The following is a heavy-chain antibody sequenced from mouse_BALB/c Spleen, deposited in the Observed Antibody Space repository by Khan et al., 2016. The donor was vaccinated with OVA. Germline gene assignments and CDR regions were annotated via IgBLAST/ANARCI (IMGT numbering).Heavy chain of an antibody. J-gene: IGHJ2*01. Sequence: QVQLQQSGAELVKAGASVKMSCKASGYTFTSYWMHWVKQRLGQGLEWFAETNPTNGRTYYNEKFKSKATLTVDKSSSTAYMLLSGPTFEDSAVYYCARIKKIVDTYIDNWGKGTTRKVSS. CDR2: TNPTNGRT. V-gene: IGHV1S81*02. CDR3: ARIKKIVDTYIDN. D-gene: IGHD1-1*01. CDR1: GYTFTSYW.